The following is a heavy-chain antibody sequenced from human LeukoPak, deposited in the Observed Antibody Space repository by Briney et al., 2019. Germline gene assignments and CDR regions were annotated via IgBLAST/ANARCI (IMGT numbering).Heavy chain of an antibody. Sequence: GGSLRLSCAASGFTFSSYAMHWVRQAPGKGLEWVAVISYDGSNKYYADSVKGRFTISKDNAKNTVYLQMNNLRAEDTAVYYCVSFYEAYWGRGTLVTVSS. J-gene: IGHJ4*02. D-gene: IGHD2/OR15-2a*01. CDR3: VSFYEAY. CDR2: ISYDGSNK. CDR1: GFTFSSYA. V-gene: IGHV3-30-3*01.